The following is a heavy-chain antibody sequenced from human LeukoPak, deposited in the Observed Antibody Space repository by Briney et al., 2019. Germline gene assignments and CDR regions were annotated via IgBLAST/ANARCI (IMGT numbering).Heavy chain of an antibody. D-gene: IGHD4-17*01. CDR2: IYHSGST. J-gene: IGHJ4*02. Sequence: SETLSLTCTVSGVSISSSSYYWGWIRQPPGKGLEWIGEIYHSGSTNYNPSLKSRVTISVDKSRNQFSLKLSSVTAADTAVYYCARDHARDYGDLIYYFDYWGQGTLVTVSS. CDR1: GVSISSSSYY. CDR3: ARDHARDYGDLIYYFDY. V-gene: IGHV4-39*07.